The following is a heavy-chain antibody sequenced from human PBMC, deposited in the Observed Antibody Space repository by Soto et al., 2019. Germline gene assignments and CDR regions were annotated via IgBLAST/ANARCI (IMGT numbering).Heavy chain of an antibody. CDR1: GYTFISYG. J-gene: IGHJ4*02. V-gene: IGHV1-18*01. CDR2: ISPYNGKT. D-gene: IGHD6-13*01. Sequence: QVQLVQSGAEVKKTGASVEVSCKASGYTFISYGISWVRQAPGQGLEWVGWISPYNGKTNYAQKFQGRVTLTTETSTTTASLDLRSLRSDDTSVYYCARGGFSTSWLGLLGTGAHGVDIDYWGQGTLVTVSS. CDR3: ARGGFSTSWLGLLGTGAHGVDIDY.